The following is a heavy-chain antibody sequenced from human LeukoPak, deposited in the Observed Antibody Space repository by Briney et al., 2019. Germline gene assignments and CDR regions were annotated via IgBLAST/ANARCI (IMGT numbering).Heavy chain of an antibody. CDR3: ASTDYGDTFDY. Sequence: GGSLRLSCAASGFTFRSYSMNWVRQAPGKGLVWVSRINSDGSSTSYADSVKGRFTISRDNAKNTLYLQMNSLRAEDTAVYYCASTDYGDTFDYWGQGTLVTVSS. CDR2: INSDGSST. D-gene: IGHD4-17*01. J-gene: IGHJ4*02. V-gene: IGHV3-74*01. CDR1: GFTFRSYS.